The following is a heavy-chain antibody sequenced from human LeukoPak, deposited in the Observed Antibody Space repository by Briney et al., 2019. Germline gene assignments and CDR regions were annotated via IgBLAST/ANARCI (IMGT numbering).Heavy chain of an antibody. CDR3: AHSVVDREQLDYYFDY. CDR2: IYWDDDK. Sequence: SGPTLVKPTQTLTLTCTFSGFSLSTSGVGVGWIRQPPGKALEWLALIYWDDDKRYSPSLKSRLTITKDTSKNQVVLTMTNMDPVDTATYYCAHSVVDREQLDYYFDYWGQGTLVTVSS. CDR1: GFSLSTSGVG. J-gene: IGHJ4*02. D-gene: IGHD6-13*01. V-gene: IGHV2-5*02.